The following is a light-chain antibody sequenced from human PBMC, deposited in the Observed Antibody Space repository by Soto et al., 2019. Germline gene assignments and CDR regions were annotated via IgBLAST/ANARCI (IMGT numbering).Light chain of an antibody. CDR3: QVWDSGSEHYV. Sequence: SYELTQPSSVSVAPGQTARITCGGNNIRTKSVHWYQQKPGQAPVLVVCDDSDRPSGIPERFSGSNSGNTATLTISRVEAGDEADYFCQVWDSGSEHYVFGDGTKVTVL. CDR1: NIRTKS. V-gene: IGLV3-21*02. CDR2: DDS. J-gene: IGLJ1*01.